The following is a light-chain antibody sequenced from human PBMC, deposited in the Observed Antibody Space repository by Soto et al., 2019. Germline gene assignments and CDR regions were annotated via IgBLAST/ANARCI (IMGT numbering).Light chain of an antibody. Sequence: QSVLAQPASVSGSPGQSITISCTGTSDDVGAYNSVSWYQQLPHKAPQVILYKGTQRPSGVSSRFSGSTSGNAASLTISGLQADDEADYFCSPSDPESTYGFGTGTRVTFL. CDR2: KGT. V-gene: IGLV2-23*01. CDR3: SPSDPESTYG. J-gene: IGLJ1*01. CDR1: SDDVGAYNS.